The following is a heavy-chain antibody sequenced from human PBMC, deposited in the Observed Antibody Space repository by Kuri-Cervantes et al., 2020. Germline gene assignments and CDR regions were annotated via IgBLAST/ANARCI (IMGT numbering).Heavy chain of an antibody. CDR3: TTDRGYSYGL. V-gene: IGHV3-15*01. Sequence: GESLKISCAASGFTFDDHAMNWVRQAPGKGLEWVGRIKSKTDGGTTDYAAPVKGRFTTSRDDSKNTLYLQMNSLKTEDTAVYYCTTDRGYSYGLWGQGTLVTVSS. J-gene: IGHJ4*02. CDR1: GFTFDDHA. CDR2: IKSKTDGGTT. D-gene: IGHD5-18*01.